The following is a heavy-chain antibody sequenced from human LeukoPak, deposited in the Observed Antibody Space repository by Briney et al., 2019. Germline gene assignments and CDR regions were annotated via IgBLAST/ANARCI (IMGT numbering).Heavy chain of an antibody. Sequence: GGSLRLSCAASGFTFSSYAMHWVRQAPGKGLEWVAVISYDGSNKYYADSVKGRFTISRDNSKNTLYLQMNSLRAEDTAVYYCAKERVVVPAAILSGSMDVWGKGTTVTVSS. CDR3: AKERVVVPAAILSGSMDV. V-gene: IGHV3-30-3*02. CDR1: GFTFSSYA. CDR2: ISYDGSNK. J-gene: IGHJ6*03. D-gene: IGHD2-2*01.